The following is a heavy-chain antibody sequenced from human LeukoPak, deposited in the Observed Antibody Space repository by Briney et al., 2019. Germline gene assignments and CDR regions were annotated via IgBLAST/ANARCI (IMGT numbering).Heavy chain of an antibody. CDR3: ARALERYYYDSSGYYAHFDY. CDR2: INHSGST. CDR1: GGXISSYY. Sequence: SETLSLTCTVSGGXISSYYWSWIRQPPGKGLEWIGEINHSGSTKYNPSLKSRVTISGDTSKNQFSLKLRSVTAADTAVYYCARALERYYYDSSGYYAHFDYWGQGTLVTVSS. J-gene: IGHJ4*02. V-gene: IGHV4-34*01. D-gene: IGHD3-22*01.